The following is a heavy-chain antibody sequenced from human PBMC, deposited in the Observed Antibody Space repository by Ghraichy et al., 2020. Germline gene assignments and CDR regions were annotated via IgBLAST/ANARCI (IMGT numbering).Heavy chain of an antibody. Sequence: SETLSLTCAVYGGSFSGYYWSWIRQPPGKGLEWIGEINHSGSTNYNPSLKSRVTISVDTSKNQFSLKLSSVTAADTAVYYCARGRYYDSSGYYSPYYYYYYGMDVWGQGTTVTVSS. CDR2: INHSGST. J-gene: IGHJ6*02. CDR1: GGSFSGYY. V-gene: IGHV4-34*01. CDR3: ARGRYYDSSGYYSPYYYYYYGMDV. D-gene: IGHD3-22*01.